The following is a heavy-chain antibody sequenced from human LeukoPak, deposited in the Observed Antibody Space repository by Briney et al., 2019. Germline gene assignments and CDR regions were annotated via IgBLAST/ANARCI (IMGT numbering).Heavy chain of an antibody. Sequence: ASVKVSCKASGYTFTSYGISWVRQAPGQGLEWMGWISAYNGNTNYAQKLQGRVTMTTDTSTSTAYMELRSLRSDDTAVYYCARGGRAHRYFDWLSTYYFDYWGQGTLVTVSS. V-gene: IGHV1-18*01. J-gene: IGHJ4*02. CDR2: ISAYNGNT. D-gene: IGHD3-9*01. CDR3: ARGGRAHRYFDWLSTYYFDY. CDR1: GYTFTSYG.